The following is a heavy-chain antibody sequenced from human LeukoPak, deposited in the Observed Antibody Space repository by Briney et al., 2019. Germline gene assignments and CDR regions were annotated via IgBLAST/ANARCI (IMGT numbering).Heavy chain of an antibody. CDR3: ARWEIAAAGSFDY. J-gene: IGHJ4*02. CDR1: GGSISSSSYY. D-gene: IGHD6-13*01. CDR2: IYYSGST. V-gene: IGHV4-39*01. Sequence: SETLSLTCTVSGGSISSSSYYWGWIRQPPGKGLEWIGSIYYSGSTYYNPSLKSRVTIFVDTSKNQFSLKLSSVTAADTAVYYCARWEIAAAGSFDYWGQGTLVTVSS.